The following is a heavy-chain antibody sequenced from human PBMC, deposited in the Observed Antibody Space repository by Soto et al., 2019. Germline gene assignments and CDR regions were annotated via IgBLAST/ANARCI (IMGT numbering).Heavy chain of an antibody. Sequence: QVQLVQSGAEVKKPGASVKVSCKASGYTFISYAIHWVRQAPGQRLEWMGWINTANDNTKYSQKFQGRVTITRDTSASLVYMELSSLSSEDTAVYYCARGSSWAHFDYWGQGTLVTVSS. CDR2: INTANDNT. CDR1: GYTFISYA. CDR3: ARGSSWAHFDY. J-gene: IGHJ4*02. D-gene: IGHD6-13*01. V-gene: IGHV1-3*04.